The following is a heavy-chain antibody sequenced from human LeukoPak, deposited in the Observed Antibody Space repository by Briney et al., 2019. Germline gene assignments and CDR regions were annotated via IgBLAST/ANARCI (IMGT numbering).Heavy chain of an antibody. CDR3: ARDPAGSGFAFDS. D-gene: IGHD1-1*01. V-gene: IGHV3-33*01. Sequence: GGSLRLSCAASGFIFSNDAMHWVRQAPGKGLEWVAFIWSDGSNKYYADSVKGRFTISRDDSEDTLYLQMNSLRVEDTAVYYCARDPAGSGFAFDSWGQGALVTVSS. J-gene: IGHJ4*02. CDR2: IWSDGSNK. CDR1: GFIFSNDA.